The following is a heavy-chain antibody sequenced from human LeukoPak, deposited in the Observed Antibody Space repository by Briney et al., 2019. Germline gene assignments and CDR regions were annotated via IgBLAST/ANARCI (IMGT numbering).Heavy chain of an antibody. CDR2: IYYSGST. J-gene: IGHJ5*02. CDR1: GGSISSYY. Sequence: SETLSLTCTVFGGSISSYYWSWIRQPPGKGLEWIGYIYYSGSTNYNPSLKSRVTISVDTSKNQFSLKLSSVTAADTAVYYCARGPYYDFWSGYYLYNWFDPWGQGTLVTVSS. V-gene: IGHV4-59*01. D-gene: IGHD3-3*01. CDR3: ARGPYYDFWSGYYLYNWFDP.